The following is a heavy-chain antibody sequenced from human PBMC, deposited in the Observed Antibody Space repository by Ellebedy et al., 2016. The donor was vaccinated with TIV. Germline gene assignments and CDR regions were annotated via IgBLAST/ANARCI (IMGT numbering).Heavy chain of an antibody. Sequence: ASVKVSCKASGFTFTSYGFSWVRQAPGQGLEWMGWISAYNGRTSFAQMLQARLTMTTDASTSTAYMELRGLRSDDTAVYYCAREVMSVTTRGAFDIWGQGTMVTVSS. CDR1: GFTFTSYG. V-gene: IGHV1-18*01. CDR3: AREVMSVTTRGAFDI. J-gene: IGHJ3*02. D-gene: IGHD1-14*01. CDR2: ISAYNGRT.